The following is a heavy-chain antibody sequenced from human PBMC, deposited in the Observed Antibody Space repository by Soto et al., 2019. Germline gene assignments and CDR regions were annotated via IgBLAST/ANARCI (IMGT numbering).Heavy chain of an antibody. CDR3: AGGYDLGAFDI. CDR1: GGTFSSYT. V-gene: IGHV1-69*02. D-gene: IGHD5-12*01. Sequence: QVQLVQSGAEVKKPGSSVKVSCKASGGTFSSYTISWVRQAPGQGLEWMGRIIPILGIANYAQKFQGRVTITADKSTSTAYMELSSLRSEGTAVYYCAGGYDLGAFDIWGQGTMVTVSS. J-gene: IGHJ3*02. CDR2: IIPILGIA.